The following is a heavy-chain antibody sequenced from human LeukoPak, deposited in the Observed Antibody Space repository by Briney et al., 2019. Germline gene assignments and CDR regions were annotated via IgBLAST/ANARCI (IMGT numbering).Heavy chain of an antibody. V-gene: IGHV3-23*01. CDR2: ISDGGETT. J-gene: IGHJ4*02. D-gene: IGHD4-17*01. CDR3: ARDYADYVGYFFFDY. CDR1: GLTFNNYA. Sequence: GGSLRLSCAASGLTFNNYAMNWVRQAPGKGLEWVSSISDGGETTYYADSAKGRFTISRDNSQNTLYLQMNSLRAEDTAVYYCARDYADYVGYFFFDYWGQGTLVTVSS.